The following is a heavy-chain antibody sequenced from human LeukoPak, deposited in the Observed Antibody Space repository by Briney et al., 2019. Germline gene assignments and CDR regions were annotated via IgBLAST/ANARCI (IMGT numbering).Heavy chain of an antibody. CDR2: ISGSGGST. CDR3: AKVSSSSGIRYFDY. D-gene: IGHD6-6*01. CDR1: GFTFSSYA. J-gene: IGHJ4*02. V-gene: IGHV3-23*01. Sequence: GGSLRLSCAASGFTFSSYAMSWVRQAPGKGLEWVSAISGSGGSTYYADSVKGRFTISRDNSKNMPYLQMNSLRAEDTAVYYCAKVSSSSGIRYFDYWGQGTLVTVSS.